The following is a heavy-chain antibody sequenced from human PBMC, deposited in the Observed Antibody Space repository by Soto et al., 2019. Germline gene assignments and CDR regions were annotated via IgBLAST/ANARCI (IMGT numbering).Heavy chain of an antibody. Sequence: QVQLVQSGAEVKKPGSSVKVSCKASGGTFSSYAISCVRQAPVQGLEWMGGIIPIFGTANYAQKFQGRVTITADESTSPAYMELSSLRSEDTAVYYCARDPYYSSGYYHVPYNWFDPCGQGTLVTVSS. V-gene: IGHV1-69*01. CDR1: GGTFSSYA. J-gene: IGHJ5*02. CDR2: IIPIFGTA. D-gene: IGHD3-22*01. CDR3: ARDPYYSSGYYHVPYNWFDP.